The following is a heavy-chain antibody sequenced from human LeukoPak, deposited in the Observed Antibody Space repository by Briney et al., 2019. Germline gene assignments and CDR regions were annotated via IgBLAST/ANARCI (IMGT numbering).Heavy chain of an antibody. J-gene: IGHJ5*02. V-gene: IGHV3-23*01. D-gene: IGHD4-17*01. CDR3: AKAPTVTTVDWFDP. CDR1: GFTFSSYA. Sequence: GGSLRLSCAASGFTFSSYAMSWVRQAPGKGLEWVSAISGSGGSTYYADSVKGRFTISRDNSENTLYLQMNTLRAEDTAVYYCAKAPTVTTVDWFDPWGQGTLVTVSS. CDR2: ISGSGGST.